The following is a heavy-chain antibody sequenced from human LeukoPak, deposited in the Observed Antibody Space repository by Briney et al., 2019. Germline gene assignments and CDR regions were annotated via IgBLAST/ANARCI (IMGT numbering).Heavy chain of an antibody. CDR3: ATADSSGYYYYFDY. CDR2: INPSGGST. CDR1: GYTFTSYY. Sequence: ASVKVSCKASGYTFTSYYMLWVPQAPGHGLEWMGIINPSGGSTSYEQKFQGRVTITRDPSTTTIYMELCKLRSEDPAVHDCATADSSGYYYYFDYWGQGTLVTVSA. D-gene: IGHD3-22*01. J-gene: IGHJ4*02. V-gene: IGHV1-46*03.